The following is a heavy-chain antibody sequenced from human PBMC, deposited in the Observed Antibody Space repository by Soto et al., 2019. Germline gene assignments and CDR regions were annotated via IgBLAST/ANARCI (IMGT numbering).Heavy chain of an antibody. CDR2: MNPNSGNT. CDR3: ARSVEWLASFDY. V-gene: IGHV1-8*01. CDR1: GYTFTSYD. D-gene: IGHD6-19*01. J-gene: IGHJ4*02. Sequence: QVQLVQSGAEVEKPGASVKVSCKASGYTFTSYDINWVRQATGQGLEWMGWMNPNSGNTGYAHKFQGRVTMTRTTSISTAYMELSSLRSDDTAVYYCARSVEWLASFDYWGQGTLVTVSS.